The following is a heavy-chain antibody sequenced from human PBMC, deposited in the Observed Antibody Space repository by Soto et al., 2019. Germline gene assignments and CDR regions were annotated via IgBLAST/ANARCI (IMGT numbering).Heavy chain of an antibody. CDR3: AKGSEYSYAHLPPVFDY. Sequence: PGGSLRLSCAASGFTFSSYAMSWVRQAPGKGLEWVSAISGSGGSTYYADSVKGRFTISRDNSKNTLYLQMNSLRAEDTAVYYCAKGSEYSYAHLPPVFDYWGQGTLVTVSS. J-gene: IGHJ4*02. CDR2: ISGSGGST. CDR1: GFTFSSYA. V-gene: IGHV3-23*01. D-gene: IGHD5-18*01.